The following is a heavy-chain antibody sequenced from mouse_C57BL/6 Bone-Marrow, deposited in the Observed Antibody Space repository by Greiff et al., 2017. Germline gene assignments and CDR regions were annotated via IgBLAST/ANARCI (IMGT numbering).Heavy chain of an antibody. Sequence: QVQLMQSGAELARPGASVKLSCKASGYTFTSYGICWVQQRTGQGLEWIGEIYPRSGNTYYNEKFKGKVTMSADKSSSTAYMELRILTSDDSAVYFCASSYYYGSSFWFAYWGQGTLVTVSA. CDR1: GYTFTSYG. V-gene: IGHV1-81*01. CDR2: IYPRSGNT. CDR3: ASSYYYGSSFWFAY. J-gene: IGHJ3*01. D-gene: IGHD1-1*01.